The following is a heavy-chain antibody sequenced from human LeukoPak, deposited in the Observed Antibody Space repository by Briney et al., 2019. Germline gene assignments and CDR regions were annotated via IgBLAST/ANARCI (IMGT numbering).Heavy chain of an antibody. V-gene: IGHV4-34*01. CDR3: ARGLADTGMDY. CDR1: GGSLSDYY. CDR2: INHSGST. D-gene: IGHD5-18*01. Sequence: SETLSLTCAVYGGSLSDYYWNWTRQPPGKGLEWIGEINHSGSTNYNPSLKSRVTISVDSSNNQFSLKLNSVTAADTAVYYCARGLADTGMDYWGQGTLVTVSS. J-gene: IGHJ4*02.